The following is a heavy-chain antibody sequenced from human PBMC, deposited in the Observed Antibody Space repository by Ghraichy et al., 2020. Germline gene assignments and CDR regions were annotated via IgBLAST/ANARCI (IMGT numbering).Heavy chain of an antibody. CDR1: GGSFSGYY. D-gene: IGHD6-13*01. J-gene: IGHJ6*02. V-gene: IGHV4-34*01. CDR3: ASPLRSGRSSWYDTPYYYYGMDV. CDR2: INHSGST. Sequence: SETLSLTCAVYGGSFSGYYWSWIRQPPGKGLEWIGEINHSGSTNYNPSLKSRVTISVDTSKNQFSLKLSSVTAADTAVYYCASPLRSGRSSWYDTPYYYYGMDVWGQGTTVTVSS.